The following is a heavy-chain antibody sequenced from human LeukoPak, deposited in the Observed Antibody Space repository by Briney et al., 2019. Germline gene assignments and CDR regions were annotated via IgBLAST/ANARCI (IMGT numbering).Heavy chain of an antibody. CDR2: ISGSAGDT. CDR3: AKGRSTVTILCDFDY. Sequence: PGGSLRLSCAASGFTVSSNYMSWVRQAPGKGLEWVSLISGSAGDTYYADSVKGRFTISRDNSKNTLYLQVNSLRAEDTAVYYCAKGRSTVTILCDFDYWGQGTLVTVSS. J-gene: IGHJ4*02. D-gene: IGHD4-17*01. CDR1: GFTVSSNY. V-gene: IGHV3-23*01.